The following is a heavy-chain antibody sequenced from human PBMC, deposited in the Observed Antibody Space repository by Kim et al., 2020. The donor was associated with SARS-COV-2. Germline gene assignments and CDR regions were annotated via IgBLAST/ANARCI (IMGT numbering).Heavy chain of an antibody. Sequence: SETLSLTCTVSGGSISSYYWSWIRQPPGKGLEWIGYIYYSGSTNYNPSLKSRVTISVDTSKNQFSLKLSSVTAADTAVYYCARDNPTYYYGSGRVGWFDPWGQGTLVTVSS. CDR1: GGSISSYY. J-gene: IGHJ5*02. CDR2: IYYSGST. D-gene: IGHD3-10*01. CDR3: ARDNPTYYYGSGRVGWFDP. V-gene: IGHV4-59*01.